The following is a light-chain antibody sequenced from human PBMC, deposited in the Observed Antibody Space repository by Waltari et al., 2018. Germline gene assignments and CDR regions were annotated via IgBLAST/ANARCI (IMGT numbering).Light chain of an antibody. CDR2: GAS. Sequence: EIVLTQSPATLSLSPGERATLSCRASQSVSSSLAWYQQKSGQAPRLLIYGASSRATGIPDRFSGSGSGTDFTLTISSLEPEDFAVYYCQQYSNWPYSFGQGTKVEMK. CDR3: QQYSNWPYS. J-gene: IGKJ2*03. CDR1: QSVSSS. V-gene: IGKV3-15*01.